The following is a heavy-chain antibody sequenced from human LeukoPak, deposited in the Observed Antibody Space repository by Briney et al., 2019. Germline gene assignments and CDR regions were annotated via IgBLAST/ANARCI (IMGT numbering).Heavy chain of an antibody. Sequence: SQTLSLTCVVSGGSINSDSWSWIRRTPGKGLEWVGYILHGGGIHSNPSLKSRVTISVDRSKNQFSLKLTSVTAADTAVYYCARSPFRGSGTWKGWLDTWGQGILVTVSS. D-gene: IGHD1-1*01. J-gene: IGHJ5*02. CDR1: GGSINSDS. CDR3: ARSPFRGSGTWKGWLDT. CDR2: ILHGGGI. V-gene: IGHV4-30-2*01.